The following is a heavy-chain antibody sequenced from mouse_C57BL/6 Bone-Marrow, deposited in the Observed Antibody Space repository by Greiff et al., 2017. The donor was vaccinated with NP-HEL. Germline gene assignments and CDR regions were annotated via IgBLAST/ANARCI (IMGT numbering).Heavy chain of an antibody. Sequence: VQLQQPGAELVKPGASVKLSCKASGYTFTSYWMHWVKQRPGQGLEWIGMIHPNSGSTNYNEKFKSKATLTVDKSSSTAYMQLSSLTSEDSAVYYCARWTTVVATRNYFDYWGQGTTLTVSS. D-gene: IGHD1-1*01. V-gene: IGHV1-64*01. CDR2: IHPNSGST. CDR3: ARWTTVVATRNYFDY. CDR1: GYTFTSYW. J-gene: IGHJ2*01.